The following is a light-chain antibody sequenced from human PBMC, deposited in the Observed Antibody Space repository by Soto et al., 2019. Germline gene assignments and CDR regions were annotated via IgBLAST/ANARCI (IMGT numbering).Light chain of an antibody. CDR1: QSVNSNY. V-gene: IGKV3-20*01. CDR3: QQYDNSPRT. Sequence: EIVLTQSPGTMSLSPGERATLSCRASQSVNSNYLAWYQQKPGQGPRLLMYGTSNRATGIPDRFSGRGSGTDVTLTIGRLEPEDSAVYYCQQYDNSPRTVGQGTKVEIK. CDR2: GTS. J-gene: IGKJ1*01.